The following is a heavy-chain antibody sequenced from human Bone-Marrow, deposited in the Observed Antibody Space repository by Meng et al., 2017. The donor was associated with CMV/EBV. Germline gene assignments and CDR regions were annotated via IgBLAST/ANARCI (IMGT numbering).Heavy chain of an antibody. V-gene: IGHV1-18*01. J-gene: IGHJ4*02. CDR2: ISPYNGNT. CDR1: GYTFASNG. CDR3: ARSDRNYCTNGVCYKY. Sequence: ASVKVSCKTSGYTFASNGISWVRQAPGQGLEWMGWISPYNGNTNYEQNLQGRVTMTTDTSTSTAYMELRSLRSDDTAVYYCARSDRNYCTNGVCYKYWGQGTLVTVSS. D-gene: IGHD2-8*01.